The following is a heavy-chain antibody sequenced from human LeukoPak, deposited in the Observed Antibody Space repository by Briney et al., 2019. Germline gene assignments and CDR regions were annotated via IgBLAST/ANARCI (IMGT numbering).Heavy chain of an antibody. V-gene: IGHV1-2*06. Sequence: ASVKVSCKASGYTFTGYYMHWVGQAPGQGLEWMGRINPNSGGTNYAQKFQGRVTMTRDTSISTAYMELSRLRSDDTAVYYCARVIHDYVWGSYRKSTYFDYWGQGTLVTVSS. CDR1: GYTFTGYY. CDR3: ARVIHDYVWGSYRKSTYFDY. CDR2: INPNSGGT. J-gene: IGHJ4*02. D-gene: IGHD3-16*02.